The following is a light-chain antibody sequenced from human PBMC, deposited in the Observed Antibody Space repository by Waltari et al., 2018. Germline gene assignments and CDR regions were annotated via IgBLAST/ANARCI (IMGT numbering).Light chain of an antibody. V-gene: IGLV3-1*01. Sequence: SYEVTQPPSVYVSPGQAASITCSGDKLGEKYVSWYQQKPGQSPVLVLYQDNRRPSGIPERFSGSNSNSGNTATLTISGTQAMDEADYHCQAWDGSTLIFGGGTKLTVL. CDR3: QAWDGSTLI. CDR2: QDN. J-gene: IGLJ2*01. CDR1: KLGEKY.